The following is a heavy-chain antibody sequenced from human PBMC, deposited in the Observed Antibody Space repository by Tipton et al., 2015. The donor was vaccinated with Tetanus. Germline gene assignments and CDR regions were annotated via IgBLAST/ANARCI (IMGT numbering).Heavy chain of an antibody. CDR3: ATLYSSSWDY. D-gene: IGHD6-13*01. V-gene: IGHV4-39*01. Sequence: TLSLTCTVSGGSISSSSYYWGWIRQPPGKGLEWIGSIYYSGSTYYNPSLKSRFTISGNTSKNHFSLKLSSVTAADTAVYYCATLYSSSWDYWGQGTLVTVSS. J-gene: IGHJ4*02. CDR2: IYYSGST. CDR1: GGSISSSSYY.